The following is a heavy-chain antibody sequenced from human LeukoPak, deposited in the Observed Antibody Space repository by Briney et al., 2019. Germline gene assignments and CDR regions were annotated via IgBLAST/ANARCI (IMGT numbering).Heavy chain of an antibody. Sequence: HPGGSLRLSCAASGFTFTSYAMHWVRQAPGKGLEWVAVISYDGSIQHYADSVKGRFTISRDNSKNTLYLQMNSLRAEDTAVYYCARHYYDSSGQDAFDIWGQGTMVTVSS. CDR2: ISYDGSIQ. CDR3: ARHYYDSSGQDAFDI. J-gene: IGHJ3*02. D-gene: IGHD3-22*01. V-gene: IGHV3-30*14. CDR1: GFTFTSYA.